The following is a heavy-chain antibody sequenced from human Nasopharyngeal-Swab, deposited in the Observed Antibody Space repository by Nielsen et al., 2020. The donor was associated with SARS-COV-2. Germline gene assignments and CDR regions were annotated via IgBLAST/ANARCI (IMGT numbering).Heavy chain of an antibody. CDR3: ARSKKAPFDY. CDR2: INHSGST. J-gene: IGHJ4*02. Sequence: WIRQPPGKGLEWSGEINHSGSTKYNPSLKSRVTISVDTSKNQFSLKLSSVTAADTAVYYCARSKKAPFDYWGQGTLVTVSS. V-gene: IGHV4-34*01.